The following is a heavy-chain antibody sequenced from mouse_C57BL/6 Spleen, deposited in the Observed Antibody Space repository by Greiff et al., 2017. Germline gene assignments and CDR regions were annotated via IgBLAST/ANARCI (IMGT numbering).Heavy chain of an antibody. CDR1: GYAFSSYW. Sequence: QVQLQQSGAELVKPGASVKISCKASGYAFSSYWMNWVKQRPGKGLEWIGQIYPGDGDTNYNGKFKGKATLTADKSSSTAYMQLSSLTSEDSAVYVCSREGANWDYFDYWGQGTTLTVSS. J-gene: IGHJ2*01. CDR2: IYPGDGDT. D-gene: IGHD4-1*01. V-gene: IGHV1-80*01. CDR3: SREGANWDYFDY.